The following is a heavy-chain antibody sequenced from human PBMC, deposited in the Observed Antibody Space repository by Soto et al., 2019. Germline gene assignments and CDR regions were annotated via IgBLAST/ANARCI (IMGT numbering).Heavy chain of an antibody. CDR3: ASQRGGWYYAIDI. Sequence: SETLSLTCTVSGGSITSSSYYWGWIRQPPGKGLEWIGSIYFSGSTYYNPSLKSRVTISVDTSKNQFSLKLSSVTAADTAVYYCASQRGGWYYAIDISGQGTMVTVS. D-gene: IGHD6-19*01. V-gene: IGHV4-39*01. CDR1: GGSITSSSYY. CDR2: IYFSGST. J-gene: IGHJ3*02.